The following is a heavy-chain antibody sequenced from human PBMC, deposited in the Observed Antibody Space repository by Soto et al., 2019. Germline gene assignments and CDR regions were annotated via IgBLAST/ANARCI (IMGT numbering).Heavy chain of an antibody. Sequence: GGSLRLSCAASGFTFSSYAMHWVRQAPGKGLEWVAVISYDGSNKYYADSVKGRFTISRDNSKNTLYLQMNSLRAEDTAVYYCARGPVAQFLFGHDAFDIWGQGTMVTVSS. J-gene: IGHJ3*02. CDR2: ISYDGSNK. V-gene: IGHV3-30-3*01. CDR1: GFTFSSYA. CDR3: ARGPVAQFLFGHDAFDI. D-gene: IGHD2-15*01.